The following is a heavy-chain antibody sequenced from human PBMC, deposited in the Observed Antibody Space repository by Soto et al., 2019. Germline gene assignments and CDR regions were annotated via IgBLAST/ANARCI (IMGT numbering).Heavy chain of an antibody. CDR3: ARDKKSYYDSSGYPYYYYGMDV. J-gene: IGHJ6*02. V-gene: IGHV3-11*01. CDR2: ISSSGSTI. Sequence: PGGSLRLSCAASGFTFSDYYMSWIRQAPGKGLEWVSYISSSGSTIYYADSVKGRFTISRDNAKNSLYLQMNSLRAEDTAVYYCARDKKSYYDSSGYPYYYYGMDVWGQGTTVTVSS. D-gene: IGHD3-22*01. CDR1: GFTFSDYY.